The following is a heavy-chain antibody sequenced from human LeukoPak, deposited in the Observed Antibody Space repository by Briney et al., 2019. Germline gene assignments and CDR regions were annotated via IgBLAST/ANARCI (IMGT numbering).Heavy chain of an antibody. CDR1: GFTFSSYS. J-gene: IGHJ5*02. Sequence: GGSLRLSCAASGFTFSSYSMNWVRQAPGKGLEWVSSISSSSSYIYYADSVKGRFTISRDNAKNSLYLQMNSLRAEDTAVYYCAREGNYYGSGSYYNRPTYNWFDPWGQETLVTVSS. CDR2: ISSSSSYI. D-gene: IGHD3-10*01. V-gene: IGHV3-21*01. CDR3: AREGNYYGSGSYYNRPTYNWFDP.